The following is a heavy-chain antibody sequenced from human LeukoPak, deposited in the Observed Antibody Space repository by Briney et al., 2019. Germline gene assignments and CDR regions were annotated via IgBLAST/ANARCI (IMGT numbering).Heavy chain of an antibody. CDR3: ARRGSGLDWFDP. D-gene: IGHD3-16*01. V-gene: IGHV4-39*07. CDR1: GGSISSGSYY. Sequence: SETLSLTCTVSGGSISSGSYYWGWIRQPPGKGLEWIGSINYSGRTYYSPSLKSRVTISVDTSKNQFSLKLSSMTAADTAVYYCARRGSGLDWFDPWGQGTLVTVSS. J-gene: IGHJ5*02. CDR2: INYSGRT.